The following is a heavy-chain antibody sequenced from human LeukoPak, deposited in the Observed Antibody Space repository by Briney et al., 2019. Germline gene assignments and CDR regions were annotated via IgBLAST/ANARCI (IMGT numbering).Heavy chain of an antibody. V-gene: IGHV4-38-2*01. CDR1: GFSISSTYY. CDR2: ITHSGNT. Sequence: PSETLSLTCAVSGFSISSTYYGAWIRQTPGKGLEWIATITHSGNTYYISSLESRLTISLDTSKRHFSLRLTSVTAADTVVYYCARINAPVATFDYWGLGTLVAVSS. D-gene: IGHD2-21*01. J-gene: IGHJ4*02. CDR3: ARINAPVATFDY.